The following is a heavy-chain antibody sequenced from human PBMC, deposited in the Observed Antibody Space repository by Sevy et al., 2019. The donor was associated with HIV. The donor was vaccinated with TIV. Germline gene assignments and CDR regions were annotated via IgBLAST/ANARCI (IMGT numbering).Heavy chain of an antibody. D-gene: IGHD6-13*01. CDR3: ARDTKGRQQLEYYFDY. Sequence: GGSLRLSCAASGFTFSSYAMHWVRQAPGKGLEWVAVISYDGSNKYYADSVKGRFTISRDNSKNTLYLQMNSLRAEDMDVYYCARDTKGRQQLEYYFDYWGQGTLVTVSS. CDR1: GFTFSSYA. V-gene: IGHV3-30-3*01. J-gene: IGHJ4*02. CDR2: ISYDGSNK.